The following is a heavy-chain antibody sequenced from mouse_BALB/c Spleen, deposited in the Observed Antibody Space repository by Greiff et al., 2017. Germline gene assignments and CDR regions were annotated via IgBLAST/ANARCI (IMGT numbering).Heavy chain of an antibody. Sequence: QVQLQQSGAELARPGASVKLSCKASGYTFTSYWMQWVKQRPGKGLEWIGAIYPGDGDTRYTQKFKGKATLTADKSSSTAYMQLSSLASEDSAVYYCASYYYDFAYWGQGTLVTVSA. CDR3: ASYYYDFAY. D-gene: IGHD1-1*01. CDR2: IYPGDGDT. CDR1: GYTFTSYW. J-gene: IGHJ3*01. V-gene: IGHV1-87*01.